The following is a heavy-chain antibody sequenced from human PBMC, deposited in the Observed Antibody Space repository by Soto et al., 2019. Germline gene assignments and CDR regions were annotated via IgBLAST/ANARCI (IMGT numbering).Heavy chain of an antibody. CDR1: GGSISSGYY. CDR3: ARGRTGTYYYDSSGPYYFDY. D-gene: IGHD3-22*01. Sequence: SLTCTVSGGSISSGYYWRWIRQPPGKGLEWIGEINHSGSTNYNPSLKSRVTISVDTSKNQFSLKLSSVTAADTAVYYCARGRTGTYYYDSSGPYYFDYWGQGILVTVSS. V-gene: IGHV4-34*01. J-gene: IGHJ4*02. CDR2: INHSGST.